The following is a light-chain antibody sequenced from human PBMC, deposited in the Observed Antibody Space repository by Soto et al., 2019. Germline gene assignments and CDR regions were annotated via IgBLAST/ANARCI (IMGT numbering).Light chain of an antibody. Sequence: DLVMTQSPLSLLVTPGEPASISCRSSQSLLHSNGYHYLDWYVQKPGQSPQLLIYLNSNRASGGPERFSGSGSGTDFTPNISRVVAEDVGVYYGEQPRHSPRTVGQGTNVDI. J-gene: IGKJ1*01. CDR3: EQPRHSPRT. V-gene: IGKV2-28*01. CDR1: QSLLHSNGYHY. CDR2: LNS.